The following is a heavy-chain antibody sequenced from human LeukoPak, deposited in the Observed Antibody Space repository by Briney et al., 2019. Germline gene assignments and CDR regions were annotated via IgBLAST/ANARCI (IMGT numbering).Heavy chain of an antibody. Sequence: PGGSLRLSCAASGFTFSSYAMSWVRQAPGKGLEWVSAISGSGGSTYYADSVKGRFTISRDNSKNTLYLQMNSLRAEDTAVYYCASRITMIVVVPDPFDYWGQGTLVTVSS. CDR3: ASRITMIVVVPDPFDY. CDR2: ISGSGGST. CDR1: GFTFSSYA. D-gene: IGHD3-22*01. V-gene: IGHV3-23*01. J-gene: IGHJ4*02.